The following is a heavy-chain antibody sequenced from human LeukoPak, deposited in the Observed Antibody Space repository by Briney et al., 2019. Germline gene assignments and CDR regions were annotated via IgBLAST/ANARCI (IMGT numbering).Heavy chain of an antibody. D-gene: IGHD1-1*01. CDR3: AAGTTGTTLADY. CDR2: VNPNSGNT. J-gene: IGHJ4*02. V-gene: IGHV1-8*01. Sequence: ASVKVSCKASGYTFTSYDINWVRQATGQGLEWMGWVNPNSGNTGYAQKFQGRVTMTRNTSISTAYMELSSLRSEDTAVYYCAAGTTGTTLADYWGQGTLVTVSS. CDR1: GYTFTSYD.